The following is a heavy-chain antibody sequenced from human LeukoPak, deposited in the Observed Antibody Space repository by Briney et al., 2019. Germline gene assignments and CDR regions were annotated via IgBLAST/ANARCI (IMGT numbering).Heavy chain of an antibody. CDR1: GVTFSSYG. Sequence: AGSLRPSCAASGVTFSSYGMSWGRLAPAEGVEWVLGISCSGGSTRYADSVKGRFTISRDSSKNTLYLQMNSLRAEDTAVYYCAKARGYSYGERSDYWGQGTLVTVFS. CDR2: ISCSGGST. J-gene: IGHJ4*02. CDR3: AKARGYSYGERSDY. V-gene: IGHV3-23*01. D-gene: IGHD5-18*01.